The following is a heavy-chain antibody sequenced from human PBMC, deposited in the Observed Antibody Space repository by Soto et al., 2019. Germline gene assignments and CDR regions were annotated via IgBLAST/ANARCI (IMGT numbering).Heavy chain of an antibody. CDR3: AKNQGVELVPLATVDWFDP. Sequence: GGSLRLSCAASGFAFSSYEMNWVRQAPGKGLEWISKISDGDNTMYYADSVKGRFTISRDNARNSLYLQMNSLRAEDTAVYHCAKNQGVELVPLATVDWFDPWGQGSVVTVSS. V-gene: IGHV3-48*03. J-gene: IGHJ5*02. CDR2: ISDGDNTM. D-gene: IGHD1-26*01. CDR1: GFAFSSYE.